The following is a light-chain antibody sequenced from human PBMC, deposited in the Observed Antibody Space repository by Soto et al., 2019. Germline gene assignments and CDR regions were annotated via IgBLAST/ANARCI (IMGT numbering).Light chain of an antibody. Sequence: DIQLTQSPSFLSASVGDRVTITCRASQDISRYLAWYQQRPGKVPRFLTHSASTLQSGVPSRFSATGSGTTFTLTISSLKPEDISTYYCQQLNRFPRTFGQVTKV. CDR2: SAS. CDR1: QDISRY. V-gene: IGKV1-9*01. J-gene: IGKJ1*01. CDR3: QQLNRFPRT.